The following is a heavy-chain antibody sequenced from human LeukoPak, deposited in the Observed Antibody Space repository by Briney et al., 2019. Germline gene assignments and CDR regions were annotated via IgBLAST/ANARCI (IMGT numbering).Heavy chain of an antibody. CDR2: INHSGST. J-gene: IGHJ3*02. D-gene: IGHD3-10*01. Sequence: SETLSLTCTVSGGSISDSTYYWGWIRQPPGKGLEWIGEINHSGSTNYNPSLKSRVTISVDTSKNQFSLKLSSVTAADTAVYYCARSITMVRDARAFDIWGQGTMVTVSS. V-gene: IGHV4-39*07. CDR3: ARSITMVRDARAFDI. CDR1: GGSISDSTYY.